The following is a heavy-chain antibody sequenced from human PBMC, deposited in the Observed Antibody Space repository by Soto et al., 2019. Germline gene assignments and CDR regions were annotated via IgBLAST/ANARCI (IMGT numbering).Heavy chain of an antibody. CDR3: ARGRGFCSGGSCYSRALDY. Sequence: QVQLVESGGGVLQPGRSLRLSCAASGFTFSSYGMHWVRQAPGKGLEWVAVIWYDGSNKYYADSVKGRFTISRDNSKNTLYLQMNSLRAEDTAVYYCARGRGFCSGGSCYSRALDYWGQGTLVTVSS. J-gene: IGHJ4*02. D-gene: IGHD2-15*01. CDR2: IWYDGSNK. V-gene: IGHV3-33*01. CDR1: GFTFSSYG.